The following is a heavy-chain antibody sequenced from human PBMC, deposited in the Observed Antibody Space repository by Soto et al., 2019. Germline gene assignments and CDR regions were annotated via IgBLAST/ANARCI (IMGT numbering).Heavy chain of an antibody. CDR3: ARDLNYGLFDY. V-gene: IGHV3-48*01. J-gene: IGHJ4*02. Sequence: EVQLVESGGGLVQPGGSLRLSCAASGFTCSSYSMHWVRQAPGKGLEWVSYISSSSSTIYYAASVKGRFTISRDNAKNSLYLQMNSLRAEVTAVDYCARDLNYGLFDYWGQGTLVTLSS. D-gene: IGHD4-17*01. CDR1: GFTCSSYS. CDR2: ISSSSSTI.